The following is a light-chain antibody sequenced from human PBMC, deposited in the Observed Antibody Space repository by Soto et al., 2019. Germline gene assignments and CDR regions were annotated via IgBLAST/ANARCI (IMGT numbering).Light chain of an antibody. CDR2: EVN. CDR3: CSYRCTITYVL. V-gene: IGLV2-14*01. J-gene: IGLJ3*02. Sequence: QSALTQPASVSGSPGQSITISCTGTSIDVGGYDYVSWYQQHPGKAPTLLIYEVNHRPSGISNRFSGSKSGNTASLTISGLQAEDEADDYCCSYRCTITYVLFGGGTKLTVL. CDR1: SIDVGGYDY.